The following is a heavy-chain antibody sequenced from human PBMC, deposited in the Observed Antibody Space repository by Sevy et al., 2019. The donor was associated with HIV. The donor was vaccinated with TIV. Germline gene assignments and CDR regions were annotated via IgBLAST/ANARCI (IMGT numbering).Heavy chain of an antibody. D-gene: IGHD3-22*01. J-gene: IGHJ4*02. CDR3: ARDLSAYYYDSSGYGN. CDR1: GYTFTSYG. CDR2: ISAYNGNT. V-gene: IGHV1-18*04. Sequence: ASVKVSCKASGYTFTSYGISWVRQAPGQGLEWMGWISAYNGNTNYAQKLQGRATMTTDTSTSTAYMELRSLRSDDTAVYYCARDLSAYYYDSSGYGNWGQGTLVTVSS.